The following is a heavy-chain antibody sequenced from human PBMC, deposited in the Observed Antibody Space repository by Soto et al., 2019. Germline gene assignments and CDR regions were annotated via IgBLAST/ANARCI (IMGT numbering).Heavy chain of an antibody. V-gene: IGHV1-8*01. CDR2: MNPNSGNT. CDR1: GYTFTSYD. D-gene: IGHD4-4*01. J-gene: IGHJ4*02. Sequence: GASVKVSCKASGYTFTSYDINWVRQATGQGLEWMGWMNPNSGNTGYAQKFQGRVTMTRNTSISTAYMELSSLRSEDTALFYCARARYSNSYQYYFDYWGQGTQVTVSS. CDR3: ARARYSNSYQYYFDY.